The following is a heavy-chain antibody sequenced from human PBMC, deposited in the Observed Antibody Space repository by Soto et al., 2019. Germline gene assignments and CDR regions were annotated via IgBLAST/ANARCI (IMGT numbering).Heavy chain of an antibody. Sequence: GGSLRLSCAASGFTFSSYSMNWVRQAPGKGLEWVSSISSSSSYIYYADSVKGRFTISRDNAKNSLYLQMNSLRAEDTAVYYCARADSSGLFSHAFDIWGQGTMVTVSS. D-gene: IGHD6-19*01. CDR3: ARADSSGLFSHAFDI. CDR1: GFTFSSYS. V-gene: IGHV3-21*01. CDR2: ISSSSSYI. J-gene: IGHJ3*02.